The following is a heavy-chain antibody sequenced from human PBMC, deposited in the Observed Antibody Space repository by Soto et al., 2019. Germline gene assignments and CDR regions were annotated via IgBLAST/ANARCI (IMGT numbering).Heavy chain of an antibody. D-gene: IGHD6-13*01. CDR2: IYYSGST. CDR1: RGSISSGDYY. CDR3: ARVPGYSSPYYGMDV. V-gene: IGHV4-30-4*01. Sequence: QVQLQESGPGLVKPSQTLSLTCTVSRGSISSGDYYWSWIRQPPGKGLEWIGYIYYSGSTYYNPSLKSRVTIAVDTSKNQFSLKLSSVTAADTAVYYCARVPGYSSPYYGMDVWGQGTTVTVSS. J-gene: IGHJ6*02.